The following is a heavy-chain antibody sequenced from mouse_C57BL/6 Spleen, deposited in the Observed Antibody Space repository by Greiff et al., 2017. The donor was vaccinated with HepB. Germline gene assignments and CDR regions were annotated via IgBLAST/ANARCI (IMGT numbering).Heavy chain of an antibody. CDR1: GFSLTSYG. J-gene: IGHJ4*01. CDR2: IWSGGST. CDR3: ARSSGLRSYAMDY. V-gene: IGHV2-2*01. Sequence: VQVVESGPGLVQPSQSLSITCTVSGFSLTSYGVHWVRQSPGKGLEWLGVIWSGGSTDYNAAFISSLSISKDNSKSQVFFKMNSLQAAVTAIYYCARSSGLRSYAMDYWGQGTSVTVSS. D-gene: IGHD2-4*01.